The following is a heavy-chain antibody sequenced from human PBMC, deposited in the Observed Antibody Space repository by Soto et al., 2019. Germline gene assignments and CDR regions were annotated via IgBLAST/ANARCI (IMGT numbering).Heavy chain of an antibody. V-gene: IGHV1-69*04. Sequence: SVKVSCKASGGTFSSYTISWVRQAPGQGLEWMGRIIPILGIANYAQKFQGRVTITADKSTSTAYMELSSLRSEDTAVYYCAREEYYYDSSGYRALDAFDIWGQGTMVTVSS. J-gene: IGHJ3*02. CDR1: GGTFSSYT. CDR3: AREEYYYDSSGYRALDAFDI. D-gene: IGHD3-22*01. CDR2: IIPILGIA.